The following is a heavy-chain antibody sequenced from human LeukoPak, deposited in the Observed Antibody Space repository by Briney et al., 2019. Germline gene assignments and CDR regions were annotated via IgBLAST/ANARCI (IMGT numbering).Heavy chain of an antibody. V-gene: IGHV1-69*13. J-gene: IGHJ4*02. CDR3: ATGVGYDSSGYLSN. Sequence: GASVKVSCKASGGTFSSYAISWVRQAPGQGLEWMGGIIPIFGTTNYAQKFQGRVTITADESTSTAYMELSSLRSEVTAVYYRATGVGYDSSGYLSNWGQGTLVTVSS. CDR1: GGTFSSYA. CDR2: IIPIFGTT. D-gene: IGHD3-22*01.